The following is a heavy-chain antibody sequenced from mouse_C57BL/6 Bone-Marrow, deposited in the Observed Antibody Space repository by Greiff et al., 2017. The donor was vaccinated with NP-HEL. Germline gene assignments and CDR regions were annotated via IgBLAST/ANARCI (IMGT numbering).Heavy chain of an antibody. V-gene: IGHV5-15*01. Sequence: EVKLMESGGGLVQPGGSLKLSCAASGFTFSDYGMAWVRQAPRKGPEWVAFISNLAYSIYYADTVTGRFTISRENAKNTLYLEMSSLRSEDTAMYYCARQNYYSNLYYYAMDYWGQGTSVTVSS. D-gene: IGHD2-5*01. CDR3: ARQNYYSNLYYYAMDY. J-gene: IGHJ4*01. CDR2: ISNLAYSI. CDR1: GFTFSDYG.